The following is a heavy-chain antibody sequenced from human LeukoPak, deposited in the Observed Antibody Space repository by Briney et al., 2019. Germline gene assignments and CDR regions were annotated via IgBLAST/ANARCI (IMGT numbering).Heavy chain of an antibody. Sequence: GESRKISCKVSENSSTSYMISGVRQLPGKGLCWMGRIARSDPYTNCSPSFPGHVTITADKTISTAHLPWSTPKDSDTAMYYCARRPGSGYVDYCGHGTLITVSS. D-gene: IGHD3-22*01. J-gene: IGHJ4*01. V-gene: IGHV5-10-1*01. CDR3: ARRPGSGYVDY. CDR2: IARSDPYT. CDR1: ENSSTSYM.